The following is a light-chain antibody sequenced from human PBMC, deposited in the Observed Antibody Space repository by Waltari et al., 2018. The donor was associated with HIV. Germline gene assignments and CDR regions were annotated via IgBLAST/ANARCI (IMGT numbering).Light chain of an antibody. J-gene: IGKJ5*01. CDR3: QHYDSTPQIT. CDR2: GAS. Sequence: EIVVTQSPGTLSLSPGERATLSCRASQSVSSSYLAWYQQKPGQAPRLFIYGASSRATGITDRFSGSGSGTDFTLTISRLEPEDFAVYYCQHYDSTPQITFGQGTRLEIK. V-gene: IGKV3-20*01. CDR1: QSVSSSY.